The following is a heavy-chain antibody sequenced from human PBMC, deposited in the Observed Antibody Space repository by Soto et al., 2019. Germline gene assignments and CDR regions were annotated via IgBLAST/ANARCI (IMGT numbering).Heavy chain of an antibody. J-gene: IGHJ4*02. V-gene: IGHV3-23*01. Sequence: PGGSLRLSCAASGFIFSSYAMGWVRQAPGKGLEWVSAISASSGNTYFADSVKGRFTISRDNSKNTLYLLMNSLRAEDTAIYYCAKTYYYGSGTYRPPDYWGQGTLVTVSS. D-gene: IGHD3-10*01. CDR1: GFIFSSYA. CDR2: ISASSGNT. CDR3: AKTYYYGSGTYRPPDY.